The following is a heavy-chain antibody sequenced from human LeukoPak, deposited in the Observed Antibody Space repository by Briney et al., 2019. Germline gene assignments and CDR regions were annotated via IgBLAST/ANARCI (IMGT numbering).Heavy chain of an antibody. CDR3: AKDLTIPWELLSTY. CDR1: GFSFSSYW. CDR2: ISGSGGST. D-gene: IGHD1-26*01. V-gene: IGHV3-23*01. J-gene: IGHJ4*02. Sequence: GGSLRLSCAASGFSFSSYWMGWVRQAPGKGLEWVSAISGSGGSTYYADSVKGRFTISRDNSKNTLYLQMNSLRAEDTAVYYCAKDLTIPWELLSTYWGQGTLVTVSS.